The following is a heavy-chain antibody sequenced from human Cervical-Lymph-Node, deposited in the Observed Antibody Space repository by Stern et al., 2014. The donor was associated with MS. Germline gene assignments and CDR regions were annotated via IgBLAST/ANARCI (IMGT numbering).Heavy chain of an antibody. Sequence: VQLVESGGGLVKPGGSLRLSCAATGFTFSSYHMNWVRQAPGKGLEWVALIWYDGSNKYYADSVKGRFTISRDNSKDTVYLQMNSLRVEDTALYYCARGGFCTDAACYEFDGMDVWGQGTTVTVPS. CDR2: IWYDGSNK. CDR1: GFTFSSYH. V-gene: IGHV3-33*08. CDR3: ARGGFCTDAACYEFDGMDV. J-gene: IGHJ6*02. D-gene: IGHD2-8*01.